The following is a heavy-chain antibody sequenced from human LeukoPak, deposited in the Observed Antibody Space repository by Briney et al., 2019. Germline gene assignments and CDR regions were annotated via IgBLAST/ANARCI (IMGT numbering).Heavy chain of an antibody. CDR1: GFTFEDYA. Sequence: GGSLRLSCEASGFTFEDYAMTWVRQAPGKGLEWVSGISWSGGSTGYGDSVKGRFTISRDNAKKSLYLQMNSLRAEDTAVYYCARYSSSWNNDYWGQGTLVTVSS. J-gene: IGHJ4*02. D-gene: IGHD6-13*01. CDR3: ARYSSSWNNDY. V-gene: IGHV3-20*04. CDR2: ISWSGGST.